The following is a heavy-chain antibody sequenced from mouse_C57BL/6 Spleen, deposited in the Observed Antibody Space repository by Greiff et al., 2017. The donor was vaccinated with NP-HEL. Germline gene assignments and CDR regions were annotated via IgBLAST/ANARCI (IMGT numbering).Heavy chain of an antibody. V-gene: IGHV3-6*01. CDR2: ISYDGSN. Sequence: EVKLMESGPGLVKPSPSLSLTCSVTGYSITSGYYWNWIRQFPGNKLEWMGYISYDGSNNYNPSLKNRISLTRDTSKNQFFLKLKSVTTADTATDYCARAGTGTENYFDYWGKGTTLTVSS. CDR3: ARAGTGTENYFDY. CDR1: GYSITSGYY. D-gene: IGHD4-1*01. J-gene: IGHJ2*01.